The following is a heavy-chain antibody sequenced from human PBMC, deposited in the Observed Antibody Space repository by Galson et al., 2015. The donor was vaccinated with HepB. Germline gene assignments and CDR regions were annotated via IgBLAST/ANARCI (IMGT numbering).Heavy chain of an antibody. D-gene: IGHD2-8*01. J-gene: IGHJ4*02. Sequence: SLRLSCAVSGFTFSSYSINWVRQAPGKGLEWLSYISSSSSTIYYADSVKGRFTVSRDNAKNSLYLQMNSLRVEDTAVYYCARAREGRVYTFDYWGQGTLVTVSS. V-gene: IGHV3-48*01. CDR3: ARAREGRVYTFDY. CDR2: ISSSSSTI. CDR1: GFTFSSYS.